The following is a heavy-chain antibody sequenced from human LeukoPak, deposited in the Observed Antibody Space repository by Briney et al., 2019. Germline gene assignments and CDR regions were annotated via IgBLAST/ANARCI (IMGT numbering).Heavy chain of an antibody. J-gene: IGHJ3*02. CDR1: GFTFSDSY. CDR2: ITSGGTSI. V-gene: IGHV3-11*01. D-gene: IGHD4-4*01. Sequence: GGSLRLSCVASGFTFSDSYIGWIRQAPGRGLEWVSYITSGGTSIYYADSVKGRFTISRVDAKNSLFLQMNSLRAEDSALYYCARLKRLTTVPDGFDIWGQGTMVTVSS. CDR3: ARLKRLTTVPDGFDI.